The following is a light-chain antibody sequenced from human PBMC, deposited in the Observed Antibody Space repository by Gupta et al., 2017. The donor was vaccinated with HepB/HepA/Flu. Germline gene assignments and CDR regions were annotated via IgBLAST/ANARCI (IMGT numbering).Light chain of an antibody. V-gene: IGLV1-47*01. J-gene: IGLJ1*01. CDR1: SSNIGSDY. Sequence: QSVLTQLPSASGTPGQRVTLSCSGSSSNIGSDYVAWSQQVPGTAPKLLIHRNNERPSGVPDRFSGSKSGSSASLAISGLRSEDEADYYCVVWDARLSGYVFGTGTKVAVL. CDR2: RNN. CDR3: VVWDARLSGYV.